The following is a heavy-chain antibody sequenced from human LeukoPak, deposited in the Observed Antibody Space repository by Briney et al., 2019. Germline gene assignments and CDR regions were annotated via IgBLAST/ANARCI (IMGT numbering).Heavy chain of an antibody. J-gene: IGHJ4*02. Sequence: SETLSLTCTVSGGSVSSYHWSWIRQPPGKGLEWIGYIHYSGTTNYDPSLKSRVTISLDTPKKQFSLILSSVTAADTAVYYCARLKAVTGTSDYFDYWGQGILVTVSS. V-gene: IGHV4-59*02. D-gene: IGHD6-19*01. CDR2: IHYSGTT. CDR1: GGSVSSYH. CDR3: ARLKAVTGTSDYFDY.